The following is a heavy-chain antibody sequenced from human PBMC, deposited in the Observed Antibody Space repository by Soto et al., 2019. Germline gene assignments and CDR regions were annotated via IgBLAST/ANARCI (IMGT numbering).Heavy chain of an antibody. CDR3: AREDCISTSCYVGDY. D-gene: IGHD2-2*01. V-gene: IGHV1-58*01. Sequence: SVKVSCKASGFTFTSSAVQWVRQARGQRLEWIGWIVVGSGNTNYAQKLQGRVTMTTDTSTSTAYMELRSLRSDDTAVYYCAREDCISTSCYVGDYWGQGTLVTVSS. CDR2: IVVGSGNT. J-gene: IGHJ4*02. CDR1: GFTFTSSA.